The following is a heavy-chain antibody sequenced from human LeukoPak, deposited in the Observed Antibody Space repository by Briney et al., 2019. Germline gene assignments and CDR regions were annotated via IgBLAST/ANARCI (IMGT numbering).Heavy chain of an antibody. CDR3: ARDGWELPRFDY. CDR2: ISSSSSYI. Sequence: PGGSLRLSCAASGFTFSSYSMNWVRQAPGKGLEWVSSISSSSSYIYYADSVKGRFTISRDNAKNSLYLQMNSLRAEDTAVYYCARDGWELPRFDYWGQGTLVTVSS. J-gene: IGHJ4*02. V-gene: IGHV3-21*01. D-gene: IGHD1-26*01. CDR1: GFTFSSYS.